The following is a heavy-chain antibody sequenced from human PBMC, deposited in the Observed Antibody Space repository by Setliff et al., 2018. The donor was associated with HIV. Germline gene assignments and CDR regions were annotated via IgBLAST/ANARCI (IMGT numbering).Heavy chain of an antibody. CDR1: GDTYRNYA. V-gene: IGHV1-69*13. D-gene: IGHD1-1*01. CDR2: ISRFFNKT. J-gene: IGHJ4*02. CDR3: ARGCGSPRDSQVRYISLDH. Sequence: SVKVSCKASGDTYRNYAVNWVRQAPGQGLEWMGAISRFFNKTTAAHNFQGRVTITADESTSTGYMELRSLRSDDTAVYFCARGCGSPRDSQVRYISLDHWGQGSLVTVSS.